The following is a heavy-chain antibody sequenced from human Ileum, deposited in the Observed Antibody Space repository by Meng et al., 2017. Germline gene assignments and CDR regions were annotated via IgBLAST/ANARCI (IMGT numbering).Heavy chain of an antibody. D-gene: IGHD3-22*01. J-gene: IGHJ3*02. Sequence: GMSGGGSIRPGGYLRPSCAASGFPFSSYWKHWARQAPGKGLVWVSGINNDGSDTNYADSVQGRFTISRDNANNTLYLQMNSLRAEDTAVYYCAELTSSVFDIWGQGTVVTVSS. CDR2: INNDGSDT. V-gene: IGHV3-74*01. CDR1: GFPFSSYW. CDR3: AELTSSVFDI.